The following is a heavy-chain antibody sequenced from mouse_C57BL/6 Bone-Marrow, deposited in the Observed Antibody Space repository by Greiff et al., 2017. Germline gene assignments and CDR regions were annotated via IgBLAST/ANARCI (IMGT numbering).Heavy chain of an antibody. CDR1: GFNIKNTY. V-gene: IGHV14-3*01. J-gene: IGHJ1*03. CDR3: ARRWLLPYWYFDV. Sequence: VHVKQSVAELVRPGASVKLSCTASGFNIKNTYMHWVKQRPEQGLEWIGRIDPANGNPKYAPKFQGKATITADTSSNSAYLQLSSLTSEDTAIYYCARRWLLPYWYFDVWGTGTTVTVSS. D-gene: IGHD2-3*01. CDR2: IDPANGNP.